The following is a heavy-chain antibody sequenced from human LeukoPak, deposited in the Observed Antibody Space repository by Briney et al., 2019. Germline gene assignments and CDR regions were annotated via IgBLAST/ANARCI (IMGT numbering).Heavy chain of an antibody. CDR3: GPRKEWSCYMDV. CDR2: ISGSGGST. Sequence: QSGGSLRLSCAASGFTFSSYAMSGVRQAPGKGLEWVSDISGSGGSTYYADSVKGRFTISRDNSKNTLYLQMKSLRAEDTAVYYCGPRKEWSCYMDVWGKGTTVTVSS. V-gene: IGHV3-23*01. CDR1: GFTFSSYA. D-gene: IGHD3-3*01. J-gene: IGHJ6*03.